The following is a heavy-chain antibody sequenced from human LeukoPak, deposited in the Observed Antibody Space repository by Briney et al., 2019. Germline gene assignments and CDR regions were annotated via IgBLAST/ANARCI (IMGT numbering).Heavy chain of an antibody. CDR2: IYSGGST. V-gene: IGHV3-66*01. Sequence: PGGSLRLSCAASGFTVSSNYISWVRQAPGKGLEWVSVIYSGGSTYYADSVKGRFTISRDNSKNTLYLQMNSLRAEDTAVYYCARAGTVTLFAYWGQRTPVIVAS. J-gene: IGHJ4*02. CDR1: GFTVSSNY. CDR3: ARAGTVTLFAY. D-gene: IGHD4-11*01.